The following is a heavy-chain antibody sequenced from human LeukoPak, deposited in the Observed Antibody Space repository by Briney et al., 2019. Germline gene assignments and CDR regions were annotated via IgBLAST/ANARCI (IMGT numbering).Heavy chain of an antibody. Sequence: SETLSLTCTVSGGSISRSSYYWGWIRQPPGKGLEWIGSIYYSGSTYYNPSLKSRVTISVDTSKNQFSLKLSSVTAADTAVYYCARRGRIAAAGTKSWFDPWGQGTLVTVSS. D-gene: IGHD6-13*01. J-gene: IGHJ5*02. CDR2: IYYSGST. CDR1: GGSISRSSYY. CDR3: ARRGRIAAAGTKSWFDP. V-gene: IGHV4-39*07.